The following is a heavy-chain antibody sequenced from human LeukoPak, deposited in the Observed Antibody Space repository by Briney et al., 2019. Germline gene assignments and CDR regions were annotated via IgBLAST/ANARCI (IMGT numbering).Heavy chain of an antibody. CDR1: GYSFPTYW. CDR2: INPADSDT. Sequence: GESLQISCQGSGYSFPTYWIVWVRQMAGKGLEWMGIINPADSDTRYSPSFQGQVTISADKSISTAYLQWSSLKASDTAMYYCARQTAMGYYYYYYGMDVWGQGTTVTVSS. J-gene: IGHJ6*02. CDR3: ARQTAMGYYYYYYGMDV. V-gene: IGHV5-51*01. D-gene: IGHD5-18*01.